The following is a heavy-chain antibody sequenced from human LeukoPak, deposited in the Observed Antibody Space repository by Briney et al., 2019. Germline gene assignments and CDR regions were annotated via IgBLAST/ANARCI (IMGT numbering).Heavy chain of an antibody. CDR1: GFTFSRYW. V-gene: IGHV3-74*01. CDR3: ARDARGGIAAAGTIDY. Sequence: PGGSLRLSCAASGFTFSRYWMHWVRQAPGKGLVWVSRFNSDGSSTSYADSVKGRFTISRDNAENTLYLQMNSLRAEDTAVYYCARDARGGIAAAGTIDYWGQGTLVTVSS. CDR2: FNSDGSST. J-gene: IGHJ4*02. D-gene: IGHD6-13*01.